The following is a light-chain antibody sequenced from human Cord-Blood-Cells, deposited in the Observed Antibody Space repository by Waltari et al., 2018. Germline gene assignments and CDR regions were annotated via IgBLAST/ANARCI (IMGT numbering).Light chain of an antibody. CDR1: QSISSW. CDR3: QQYNSYPYT. CDR2: KAS. V-gene: IGKV1-5*03. Sequence: DIQMTHSPSTLSASVGDRATITSRASQSISSWLAWYQQKPGKAAKLLIYKASSLDSGVPSMFSGSGSGTEFTLTISSLQPDDFATYYCQQYNSYPYTFGQGTKLEIK. J-gene: IGKJ2*01.